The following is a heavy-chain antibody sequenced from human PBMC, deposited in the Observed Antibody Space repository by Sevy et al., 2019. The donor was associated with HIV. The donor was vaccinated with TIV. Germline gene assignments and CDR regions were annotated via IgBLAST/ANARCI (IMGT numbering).Heavy chain of an antibody. D-gene: IGHD6-6*01. CDR1: GFTFDDYA. V-gene: IGHV3-9*01. CDR3: AKGVRIEEQLAPEAFDM. J-gene: IGHJ3*02. Sequence: GGSLRLSCAASGFTFDDYAMHWVRQAPGKGLEWVSGISWNSGSIDYADSVKGRFTISRDNAKNSLYLQMNSLRAEDTALYYCAKGVRIEEQLAPEAFDMWGQGTMVTVSS. CDR2: ISWNSGSI.